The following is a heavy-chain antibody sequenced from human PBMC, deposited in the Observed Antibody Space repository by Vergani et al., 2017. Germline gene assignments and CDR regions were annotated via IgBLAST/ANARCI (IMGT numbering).Heavy chain of an antibody. J-gene: IGHJ4*02. CDR3: ARDYYDSSGYGDY. V-gene: IGHV3-30-3*01. CDR2: ISYDGSNK. CDR1: GFTFSSYA. Sequence: VQLVESGGGVVQPGRSLRLSCAASGFTFSSYAMHWVRQAPGKGLEWVAVISYDGSNKYYADSVKGRFTISRDNSKNTLYLQMNSLRAEDTAVYYCARDYYDSSGYGDYWGQGTLVTVSS. D-gene: IGHD3-22*01.